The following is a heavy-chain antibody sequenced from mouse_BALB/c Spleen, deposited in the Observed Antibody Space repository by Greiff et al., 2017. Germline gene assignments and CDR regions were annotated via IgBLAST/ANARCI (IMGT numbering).Heavy chain of an antibody. CDR3: TRVDYKAMDY. CDR1: GFTFSSYT. CDR2: ISSGGSYT. J-gene: IGHJ4*01. Sequence: DVHLVESGGGLVKPGGSLKLSCAASGFTFSSYTMSWVRQTPEKRLEWVATISSGGSYTYYPDSVKGRFTISRDNAKNTLYLQMSSLKSEDTAMYYCTRVDYKAMDYWGQGTSVTVSS. V-gene: IGHV5-6-4*01.